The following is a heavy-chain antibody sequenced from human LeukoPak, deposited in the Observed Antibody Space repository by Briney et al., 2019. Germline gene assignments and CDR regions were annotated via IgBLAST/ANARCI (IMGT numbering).Heavy chain of an antibody. Sequence: PGGSLRLSCAASESTFSKFWMHWVRQAPGKGLVWVSGINRDGSTTTYANSVKGRFTVSRDNAKNTLYLHMNSLRAEDTAVYYCARGNYYGMDVWGQGTTVTVSS. CDR1: ESTFSKFW. CDR3: ARGNYYGMDV. CDR2: INRDGSTT. D-gene: IGHD2/OR15-2a*01. V-gene: IGHV3-74*03. J-gene: IGHJ6*02.